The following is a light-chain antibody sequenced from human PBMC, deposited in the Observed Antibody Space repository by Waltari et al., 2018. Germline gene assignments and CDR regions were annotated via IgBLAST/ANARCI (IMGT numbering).Light chain of an antibody. Sequence: QSVLAQPPSASGTPGQRTTISCSGSNSNTGSNTVTCYQKFPGTAPRLLIYSNNQRPSGVPARFSASKSGSSAALAIYGLHSEDEADYYCSTWDDRLTGVVFGGGTKVTVL. J-gene: IGLJ2*01. CDR2: SNN. CDR3: STWDDRLTGVV. CDR1: NSNTGSNT. V-gene: IGLV1-44*01.